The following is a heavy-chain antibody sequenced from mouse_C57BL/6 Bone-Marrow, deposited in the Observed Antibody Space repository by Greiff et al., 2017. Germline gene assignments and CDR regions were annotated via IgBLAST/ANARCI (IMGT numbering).Heavy chain of an antibody. Sequence: QVQLQQSGAELVRPGTSVKLSCKASGYTFTSYWMHWVKQRPGQGLEWIGVIDPSDSYTNYNQKFKGKATLTVDTSSSTAYMQLSSLTSEDSAVYYCARWGYSYAMDYWGQGTSVTVSS. CDR3: ARWGYSYAMDY. CDR1: GYTFTSYW. V-gene: IGHV1-59*01. J-gene: IGHJ4*01. CDR2: IDPSDSYT.